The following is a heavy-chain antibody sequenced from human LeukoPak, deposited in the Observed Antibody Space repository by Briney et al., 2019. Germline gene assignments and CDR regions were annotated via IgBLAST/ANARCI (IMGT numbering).Heavy chain of an antibody. CDR3: AKVGPVSSYGFGFFNY. V-gene: IGHV3-7*03. J-gene: IGHJ4*02. Sequence: QAGGSLRLSCAGSGFTFGRFWMNWVRQAPGKGLEWVAHINQDGSEKYYVDSVKGRFTISRDNAKNSLYLQMNSLTVEDTALYYCAKVGPVSSYGFGFFNYWGRGTLVTVSS. D-gene: IGHD5-18*01. CDR2: INQDGSEK. CDR1: GFTFGRFW.